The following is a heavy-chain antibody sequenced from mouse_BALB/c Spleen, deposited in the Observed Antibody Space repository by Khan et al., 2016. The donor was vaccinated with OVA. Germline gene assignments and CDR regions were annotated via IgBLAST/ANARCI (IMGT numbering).Heavy chain of an antibody. J-gene: IGHJ3*01. CDR1: GYSFTSYW. D-gene: IGHD2-1*01. Sequence: IQLEQSGTVLARPGASVKMSCKASGYSFTSYWMHWVKQRPGQGLEWIGAIYPGNSDTSYNQKFKGKAKLTAVKSASTAYMELSSLTNEDSAVDYCTGGNCVGCFAYWGQGTLVTVSA. V-gene: IGHV1-5*01. CDR3: TGGNCVGCFAY. CDR2: IYPGNSDT.